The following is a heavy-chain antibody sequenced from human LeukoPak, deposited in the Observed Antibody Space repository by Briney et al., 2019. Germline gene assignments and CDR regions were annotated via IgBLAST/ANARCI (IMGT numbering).Heavy chain of an antibody. CDR1: GGSISSGGYY. Sequence: SETLSLTCTVSGGSISSGGYYWSWIRQLPGKGLEWIGYIYYSGSTYYNPSLKSRVTISVDTSKNQFSLKLSSVTAADTAVYYCARGAPYYYYMDVWGKGTTVTVSS. CDR3: ARGAPYYYYMDV. J-gene: IGHJ6*03. V-gene: IGHV4-31*03. CDR2: IYYSGST.